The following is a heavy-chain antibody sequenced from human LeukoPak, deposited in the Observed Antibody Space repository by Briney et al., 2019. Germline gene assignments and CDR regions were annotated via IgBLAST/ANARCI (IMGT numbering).Heavy chain of an antibody. D-gene: IGHD3-9*01. J-gene: IGHJ4*02. CDR2: INQDGSKK. CDR1: GLPFSSYW. Sequence: GGSLRLSCAASGLPFSSYWMTWVRQAPGKGLEWVANINQDGSKKYYVDSVKGRFTISRDNAKNSVYLQMNSLRPEDTAVYYCARDILTGYYHPSFDYWGQGTLVTVSS. V-gene: IGHV3-7*03. CDR3: ARDILTGYYHPSFDY.